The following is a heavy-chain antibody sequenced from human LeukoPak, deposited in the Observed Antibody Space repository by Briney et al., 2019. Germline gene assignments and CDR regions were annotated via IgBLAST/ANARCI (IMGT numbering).Heavy chain of an antibody. J-gene: IGHJ3*02. Sequence: ASVKVSCKASGYTFTSYDINWVRQATGQGLEWMGWMNPNSGNTGYAQKFQGRVTMTRDTSTSTAYMELSSLRSEDTAVYYCTTANGIAARFDAFDIWGQGTMVTVSS. CDR3: TTANGIAARFDAFDI. CDR1: GYTFTSYD. D-gene: IGHD6-6*01. V-gene: IGHV1-8*01. CDR2: MNPNSGNT.